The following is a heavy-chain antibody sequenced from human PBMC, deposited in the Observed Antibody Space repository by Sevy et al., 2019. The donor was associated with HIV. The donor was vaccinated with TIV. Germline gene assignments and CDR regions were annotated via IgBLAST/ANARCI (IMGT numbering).Heavy chain of an antibody. Sequence: GGCLRLSCAASGFTVSSNYMSWVRQAPGKGLEWISVIYSGGSTYYADSVKGRFTISRDNSKNTLYLQMNSLRAEDTAASYCARPRGSGSYYNNDYWGQGTLVTVSS. CDR3: ARPRGSGSYYNNDY. CDR1: GFTVSSNY. J-gene: IGHJ4*02. CDR2: IYSGGST. V-gene: IGHV3-53*01. D-gene: IGHD3-10*01.